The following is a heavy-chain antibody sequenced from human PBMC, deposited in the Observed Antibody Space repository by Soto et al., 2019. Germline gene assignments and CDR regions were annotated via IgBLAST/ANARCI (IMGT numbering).Heavy chain of an antibody. CDR2: MSHSGTST. CDR1: GFDFSTFA. CDR3: VKSATMATSYLDF. D-gene: IGHD3-10*01. V-gene: IGHV3-23*01. Sequence: EVRLLESGGGLVQPGGSLRLSCAVSGFDFSTFAVSWVRQAPGKGLEWISAMSHSGTSTYYIDSVKGRFTITTDMSKNTLSLQMNSLRAEDTAVYYCVKSATMATSYLDFWGQGTLVAVSS. J-gene: IGHJ4*02.